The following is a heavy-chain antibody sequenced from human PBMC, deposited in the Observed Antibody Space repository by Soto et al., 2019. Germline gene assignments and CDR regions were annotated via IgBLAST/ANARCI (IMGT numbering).Heavy chain of an antibody. CDR1: GYTFTGFY. V-gene: IGHV1-2*02. Sequence: ASVKVSCKASGYTFTGFYMHWVRQAPGQGLEWMGWINPNNGGTNYVQKFQDRVTMTRDTSITTAYMELSGLRSDDTAVYYCARDAVQTYGVARTGWFAPWGQGTLVIVSS. CDR2: INPNNGGT. J-gene: IGHJ5*02. CDR3: ARDAVQTYGVARTGWFAP. D-gene: IGHD6-19*01.